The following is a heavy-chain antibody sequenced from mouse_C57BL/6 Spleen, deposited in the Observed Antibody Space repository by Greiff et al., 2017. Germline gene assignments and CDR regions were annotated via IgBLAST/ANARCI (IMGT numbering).Heavy chain of an antibody. V-gene: IGHV14-2*01. J-gene: IGHJ2*01. CDR1: GFNIKDYY. Sequence: VQLQQSGAELVKPGASVKLSCTASGFNIKDYYMHWVKQRTEQGLEWIGRIDPEDGETKYAPKFPGKATITADTSSNTAYLQLSSLTSEDTAGYYCARLWLLRGDYFDDWGKGTTLTVSS. D-gene: IGHD2-3*01. CDR2: IDPEDGET. CDR3: ARLWLLRGDYFDD.